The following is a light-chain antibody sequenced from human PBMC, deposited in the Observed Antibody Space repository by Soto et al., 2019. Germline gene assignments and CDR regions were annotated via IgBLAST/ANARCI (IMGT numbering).Light chain of an antibody. J-gene: IGKJ5*01. Sequence: EIFLTQSPATLSFSPGERATLSCRASQSVSSYLAWYQQKPGQAPRLLIYDASNRATGIPARFSGSGSGTDFTLTISSLEPEDFAVYYCQQRSNWPPITFGPGTRLEIK. CDR3: QQRSNWPPIT. V-gene: IGKV3-11*01. CDR1: QSVSSY. CDR2: DAS.